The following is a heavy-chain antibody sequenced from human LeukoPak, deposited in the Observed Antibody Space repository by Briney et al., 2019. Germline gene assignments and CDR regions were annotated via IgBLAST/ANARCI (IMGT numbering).Heavy chain of an antibody. J-gene: IGHJ6*03. CDR1: GYTFTGYY. CDR3: ARDRRYSSSWYYYYYYMDV. D-gene: IGHD6-13*01. V-gene: IGHV1-2*02. CDR2: INPNSGGT. Sequence: ASVKVSCKASGYTFTGYYMHWVRQATGQGLEWMGWINPNSGGTNYAQKFQGRVTITRDTSISTAYMELSRLRSDDTAVYYCARDRRYSSSWYYYYYYMDVWGKGTTVTVSS.